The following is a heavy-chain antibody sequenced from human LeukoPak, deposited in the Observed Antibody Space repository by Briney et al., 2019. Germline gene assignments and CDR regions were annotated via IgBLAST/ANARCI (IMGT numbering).Heavy chain of an antibody. V-gene: IGHV3-21*01. Sequence: GGSLRLSCAVSGFTFSSYSMNWVRQAPRKGLEWVSSISSSSTYIYYADSVKGRFTISRDNAKNSLYLQMNSLRAEDTAVYYCARDPGEFLDYWGQGTLVTVSS. CDR3: ARDPGEFLDY. CDR1: GFTFSSYS. CDR2: ISSSSTYI. D-gene: IGHD3-10*01. J-gene: IGHJ4*02.